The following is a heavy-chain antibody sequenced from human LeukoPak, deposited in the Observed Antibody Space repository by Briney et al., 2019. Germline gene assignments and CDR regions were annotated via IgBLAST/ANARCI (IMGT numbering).Heavy chain of an antibody. Sequence: GGSLRLSCAASGFTFSRYATSWVRQAPGKGLEWVSAITGSGTGTYYEDSVKGRFTISRDNSKNTLYLQMDSLRAEDTAVYYCAKGTTKGGSGSSSFDYWGQGTLVTVSS. CDR2: ITGSGTGT. CDR1: GFTFSRYA. J-gene: IGHJ4*02. CDR3: AKGTTKGGSGSSSFDY. D-gene: IGHD3-10*01. V-gene: IGHV3-23*01.